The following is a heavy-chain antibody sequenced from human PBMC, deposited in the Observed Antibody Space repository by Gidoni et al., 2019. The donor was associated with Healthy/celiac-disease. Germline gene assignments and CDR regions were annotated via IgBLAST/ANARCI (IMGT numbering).Heavy chain of an antibody. Sequence: EVQLLESGGGLVQPGGSLRLSCAASGFTFSSYAMSWVRQAPGKGLEWVSAISGSGGSTYYADSVKGRFTISRDNSKNTLYLQMNSLRAEDTAVYYCAKDTGEPYYYDSSGYKFDYWGQGTLVTVSS. CDR3: AKDTGEPYYYDSSGYKFDY. CDR1: GFTFSSYA. CDR2: ISGSGGST. D-gene: IGHD3-22*01. J-gene: IGHJ4*02. V-gene: IGHV3-23*01.